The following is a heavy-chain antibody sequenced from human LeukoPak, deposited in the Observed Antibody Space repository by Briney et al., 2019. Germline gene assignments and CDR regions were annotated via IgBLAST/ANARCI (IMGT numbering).Heavy chain of an antibody. Sequence: GGSLRLSCAPSRFSFSRYAMRWVRQAPGKGLEWVSGISGNGGSTYHADSVKGRPTLHRENPKHTVYLKMNSQRAEHTAVYVCVIRPRQKRGLNTYWGQGTLVIVSS. V-gene: IGHV3-23*01. D-gene: IGHD3/OR15-3a*01. J-gene: IGHJ4*02. CDR3: VIRPRQKRGLNTY. CDR1: RFSFSRYA. CDR2: ISGNGGST.